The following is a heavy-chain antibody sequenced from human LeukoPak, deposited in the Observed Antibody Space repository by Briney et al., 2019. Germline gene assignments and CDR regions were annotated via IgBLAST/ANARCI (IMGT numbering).Heavy chain of an antibody. CDR3: VQTIGWPGFDY. Sequence: PSETLSLTCTTSGVSLNRFYWSWVRQPPGKGLEWIGNIYSGVPTYFNPSLKSRVTISVDTSKNQFSLNLTSVTAADTAMYYCVQTIGWPGFDYWGQGILVTVSS. CDR2: IYSGVPT. V-gene: IGHV4-4*09. J-gene: IGHJ4*02. D-gene: IGHD6-19*01. CDR1: GVSLNRFY.